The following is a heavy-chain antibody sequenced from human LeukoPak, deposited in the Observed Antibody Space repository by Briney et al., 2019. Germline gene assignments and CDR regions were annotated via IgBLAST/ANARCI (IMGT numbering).Heavy chain of an antibody. D-gene: IGHD4-17*01. CDR1: GGYICRYY. V-gene: IGHV4-4*07. Sequence: SETLSLTCTVSGGYICRYYWSWIRQPAGKGLEWIGRIYTSENTDYNPSLKSLVTSSVDMSTSQFSLRLTSVTAADTAVDYGAREGDYGDYSNSFYYMDVWGKGTTVTVSS. J-gene: IGHJ6*03. CDR2: IYTSENT. CDR3: AREGDYGDYSNSFYYMDV.